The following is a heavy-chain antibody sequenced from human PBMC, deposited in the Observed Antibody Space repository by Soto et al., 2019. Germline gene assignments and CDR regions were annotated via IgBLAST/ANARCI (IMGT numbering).Heavy chain of an antibody. V-gene: IGHV4-30-2*01. J-gene: IGHJ4*02. CDR1: EGSFSTGDYS. CDR2: IYTSGST. Sequence: SETLSLTCTVSEGSFSTGDYSWNWIRQPPGKGLGWIGYIYTSGSTYSSSSLKSRVTISADRSKNQFSLQMTSVTAADTAVYYCARGKDYGGVPFDYWGQALLVTVSS. D-gene: IGHD4-17*01. CDR3: ARGKDYGGVPFDY.